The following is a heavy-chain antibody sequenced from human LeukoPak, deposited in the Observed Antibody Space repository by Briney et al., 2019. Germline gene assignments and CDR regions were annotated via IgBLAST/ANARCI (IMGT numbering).Heavy chain of an antibody. V-gene: IGHV3-74*01. J-gene: IGHJ4*02. CDR3: ARGGDFWSGYYTYYFDY. D-gene: IGHD3-3*01. CDR2: INSDGSST. Sequence: GGSLRLSCAASGFTLSSYWMHWVRQAPGKGLVWVSRINSDGSSTSYADSVKGRFTISRDNAKNTLYLQMNSLRAEDTAVYYCARGGDFWSGYYTYYFDYWGQGTLVTASS. CDR1: GFTLSSYW.